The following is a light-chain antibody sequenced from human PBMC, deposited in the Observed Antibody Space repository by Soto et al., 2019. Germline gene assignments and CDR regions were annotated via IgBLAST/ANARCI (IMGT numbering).Light chain of an antibody. CDR3: QQYSSSRT. Sequence: EIVMTQSPASLSVPPGERATLSCRASQSVSTNFAWYLQKPGQAPRLLIYGGSSRATGIPVRFSGSGSETDFTLTITRLEPEDFAMYYCQQYSSSRTFGQGTKVDI. V-gene: IGKV3-20*01. CDR1: QSVSTN. CDR2: GGS. J-gene: IGKJ1*01.